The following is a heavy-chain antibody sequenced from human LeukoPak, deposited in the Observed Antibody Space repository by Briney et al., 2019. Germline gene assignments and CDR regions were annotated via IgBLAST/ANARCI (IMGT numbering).Heavy chain of an antibody. V-gene: IGHV1-18*01. CDR3: ARVKYNLMDP. CDR1: GGTFSSYA. CDR2: ISAYNGNA. D-gene: IGHD1-14*01. Sequence: ASVKVSCKASGGTFSSYAISWVRQAPGQGLEWMGWISAYNGNANYAQKLQGRVTMTTDTSTSTAYMELRSLRSDDTAVYYCARVKYNLMDPWGQGTLVTVSS. J-gene: IGHJ5*02.